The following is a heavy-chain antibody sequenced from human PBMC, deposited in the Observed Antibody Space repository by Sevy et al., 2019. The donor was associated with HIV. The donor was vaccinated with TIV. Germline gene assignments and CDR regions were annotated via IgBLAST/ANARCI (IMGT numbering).Heavy chain of an antibody. J-gene: IGHJ3*01. Sequence: GGSLRLSCAASGFTFNTHAMNWVRQAPGKGLEWVSVISGIGSSTYYADSVKGRFTISRDNSKNTLYLQMNSLRADDTVVDYCAKALNPALESMIEVIFRSLKGFDVWGQGTMVTVSS. CDR2: ISGIGSST. CDR3: AKALNPALESMIEVIFRSLKGFDV. CDR1: GFTFNTHA. V-gene: IGHV3-23*01. D-gene: IGHD3-22*01.